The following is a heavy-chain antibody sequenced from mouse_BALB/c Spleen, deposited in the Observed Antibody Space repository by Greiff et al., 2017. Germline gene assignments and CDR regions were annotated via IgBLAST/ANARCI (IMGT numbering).Heavy chain of an antibody. CDR2: ISYSGST. D-gene: IGHD1-1*01. Sequence: EVQLKQSGPSLVKPSQTLSLTCSVTGDSITSGYWNWIRKFPGNKLEYMGYISYSGSTYYNPSLKSRISITRDTSKNQYYLQLNSVTTEDTATYYCARFLRLGYAMDYWGQGTSVTVSS. CDR3: ARFLRLGYAMDY. J-gene: IGHJ4*01. CDR1: GDSITSGY. V-gene: IGHV3-8*02.